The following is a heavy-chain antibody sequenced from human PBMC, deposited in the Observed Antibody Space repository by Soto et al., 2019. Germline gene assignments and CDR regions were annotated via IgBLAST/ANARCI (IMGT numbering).Heavy chain of an antibody. CDR3: ARGSRWLRSMFDY. Sequence: SETLSLTCAVYGGSFSGYYWSWIRQPPGKGLEWIGEINHSGSTNYNPSLKSRVTISVDTSKNQFSLKLSSVTAADTAVYYCARGSRWLRSMFDYWGQGTLVTVSS. D-gene: IGHD5-12*01. V-gene: IGHV4-34*01. J-gene: IGHJ4*02. CDR1: GGSFSGYY. CDR2: INHSGST.